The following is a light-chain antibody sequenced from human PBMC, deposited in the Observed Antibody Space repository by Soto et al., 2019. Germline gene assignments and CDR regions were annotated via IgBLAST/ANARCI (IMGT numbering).Light chain of an antibody. V-gene: IGKV3-11*01. CDR3: QQRSNWPPK. CDR1: QSVSSY. CDR2: DAS. J-gene: IGKJ4*02. Sequence: EIVLTQSPATLSLSPGERATLSCRASQSVSSYLAWYQQKPGQAPRLLIYDASNRATGIPARFSGSGSETDFTLTISSLEPEDFAVYYCQQRSNWPPKFGGGTKVEIK.